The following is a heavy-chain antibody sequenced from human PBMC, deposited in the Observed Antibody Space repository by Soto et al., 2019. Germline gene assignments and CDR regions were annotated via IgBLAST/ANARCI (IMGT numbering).Heavy chain of an antibody. CDR2: MNPNSGNT. CDR1: GYTFTSYD. D-gene: IGHD6-13*01. CDR3: ARGHIAAAGDCFSYGMDF. V-gene: IGHV1-8*01. Sequence: ASVKVSCKASGYTFTSYDINWVRQATGQGLEWMGWMNPNSGNTGYAQKFQGRVTMTRDTSISTAYMGLSSLRSEDTAVCCCARGHIAAAGDCFSYGMDFWGQWTTVTGSS. J-gene: IGHJ6*02.